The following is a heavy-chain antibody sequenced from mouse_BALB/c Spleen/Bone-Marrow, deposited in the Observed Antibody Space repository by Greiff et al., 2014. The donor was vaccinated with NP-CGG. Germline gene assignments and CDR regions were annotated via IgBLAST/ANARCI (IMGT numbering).Heavy chain of an antibody. J-gene: IGHJ2*01. V-gene: IGHV1-5*01. D-gene: IGHD2-1*01. Sequence: VQLQQSGTVLARPGASVKMSCKASGSTFTSYWMHWVKQRPGQGLEWIGATYPGNNDSRYNQKFNDKAKLTAVTSTNTAYMELSSLTYEDSAVYYCAGYDNYFFDYWGQSTTLTVSS. CDR3: AGYDNYFFDY. CDR1: GSTFTSYW. CDR2: TYPGNNDS.